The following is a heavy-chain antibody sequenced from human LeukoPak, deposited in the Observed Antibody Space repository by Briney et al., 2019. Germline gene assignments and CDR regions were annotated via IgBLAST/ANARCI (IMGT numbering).Heavy chain of an antibody. Sequence: PGRSLRLSCAASGFTFSTYPMHWVRQAPGKGLEWVAVISNDGSNKYYADSVKGRFTLSRDSSKNTLYLQMNSLRTEDTAVYYCARDREPAVYGGKSPIDYWGQGTLVTVSS. CDR1: GFTFSTYP. CDR2: ISNDGSNK. CDR3: ARDREPAVYGGKSPIDY. D-gene: IGHD4-23*01. V-gene: IGHV3-30*04. J-gene: IGHJ4*02.